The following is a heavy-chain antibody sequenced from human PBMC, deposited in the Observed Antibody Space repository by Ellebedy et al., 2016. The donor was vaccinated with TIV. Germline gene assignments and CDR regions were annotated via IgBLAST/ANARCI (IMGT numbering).Heavy chain of an antibody. V-gene: IGHV3-23*01. CDR3: ARIKVAGFYYFDY. J-gene: IGHJ4*02. CDR1: GFSFSTSA. Sequence: GGSLRLSXAAAGFSFSTSAMTWVRQAPAKGLQWVSAMSGPGDSTYYADSVKGRFTISRDNSRNMVFLQMNSLRAEDTAVYYCARIKVAGFYYFDYWGQGTLLTVSS. CDR2: MSGPGDST.